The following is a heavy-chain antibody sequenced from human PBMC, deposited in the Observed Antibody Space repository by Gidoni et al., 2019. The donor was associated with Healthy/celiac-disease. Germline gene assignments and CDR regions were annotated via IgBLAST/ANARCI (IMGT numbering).Heavy chain of an antibody. Sequence: QVQLVQSGAEGKKPGSSGTVSCKASGGTFSSYAISWVRQAPGQGLEWVGGIIPIFGTANYAQKFQGRVTITADESTSTAYMELSSLRSEDTAVYYCARDPGVYQNWFDPWGQGTLVTVSS. V-gene: IGHV1-69*01. CDR3: ARDPGVYQNWFDP. D-gene: IGHD7-27*01. J-gene: IGHJ5*02. CDR2: IIPIFGTA. CDR1: GGTFSSYA.